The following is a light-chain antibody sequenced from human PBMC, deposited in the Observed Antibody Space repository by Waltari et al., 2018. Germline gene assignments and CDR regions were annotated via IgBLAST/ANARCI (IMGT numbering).Light chain of an antibody. CDR3: SSYTNTFVV. J-gene: IGLJ2*01. CDR2: EVR. V-gene: IGLV2-14*01. CDR1: SSDIGAYNY. Sequence: QSALTQPASVSGSPGQSITISCTGSSSDIGAYNYVAWYQHFPDEAPTLLIYEVRNRPSGVSSRFSGSKSGNTASLTISGIQAEDEAHYYCSSYTNTFVVFGGGTKLTVL.